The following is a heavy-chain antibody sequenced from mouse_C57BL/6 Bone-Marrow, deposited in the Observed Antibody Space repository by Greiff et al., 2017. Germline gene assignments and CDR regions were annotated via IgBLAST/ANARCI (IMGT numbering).Heavy chain of an antibody. CDR2: IDPADGNT. CDR3: ARSGLRRYYAMDY. Sequence: VQLQQSVAELVRPGASVKLSCTASGFNIKNTYMHWVKQRPEQGLEWIGRIDPADGNTKYDPKFQGKATLTADTSSNTAYLQLSSLTSEDTAVYYCARSGLRRYYAMDYWGQGTSVTVSS. J-gene: IGHJ4*01. D-gene: IGHD2-2*01. V-gene: IGHV14-3*01. CDR1: GFNIKNTY.